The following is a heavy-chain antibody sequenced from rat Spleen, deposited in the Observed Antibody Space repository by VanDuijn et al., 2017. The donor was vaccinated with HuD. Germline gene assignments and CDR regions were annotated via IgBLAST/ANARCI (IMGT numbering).Heavy chain of an antibody. CDR1: GFNFNDYW. Sequence: EVKLVESGGGLVQPGRSLKLSCVASGFNFNDYWMGWVRQAPGKGLEWIGEINNDRRTKKYNPSLMDKFTISRDNAQNTLFLQMSELGSEDTGIYYCAREDKGIREWGQGVTVTVSS. CDR3: AREDKGIRE. J-gene: IGHJ2*01. D-gene: IGHD1-11*01. V-gene: IGHV4-2*01. CDR2: INNDRRTK.